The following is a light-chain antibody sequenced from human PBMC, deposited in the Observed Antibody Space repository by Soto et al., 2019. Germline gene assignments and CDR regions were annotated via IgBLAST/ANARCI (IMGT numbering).Light chain of an antibody. CDR3: QQYGSSPPLT. CDR1: QSVSSS. V-gene: IGKV3-20*01. CDR2: GAS. J-gene: IGKJ4*01. Sequence: EIVLTQSPGTLSLSPWERATLSCRASQSVSSSLAWYQQKPGQAPRLLIYGASSRATGIPDRFSGSGSGTDFTLAISRLEPEDFAVYYCQQYGSSPPLTFGGGTKVDIK.